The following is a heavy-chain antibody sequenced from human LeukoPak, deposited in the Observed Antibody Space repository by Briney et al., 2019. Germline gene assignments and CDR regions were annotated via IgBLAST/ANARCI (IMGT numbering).Heavy chain of an antibody. CDR2: IYSGGST. CDR3: ARDVGANIGFDY. CDR1: GFTVSSNY. D-gene: IGHD2/OR15-2a*01. J-gene: IGHJ4*02. V-gene: IGHV3-66*01. Sequence: GGSLRLSCAASGFTVSSNYMSWVRQAPGKGLEWVSVIYSGGSTYYADSVKGRFTISRDNSKNTLYLQMNSLRAEDTAVYYCARDVGANIGFDYWGQGILVTVSS.